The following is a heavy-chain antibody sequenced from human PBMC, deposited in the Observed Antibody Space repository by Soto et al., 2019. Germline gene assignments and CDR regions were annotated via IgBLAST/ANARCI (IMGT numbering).Heavy chain of an antibody. J-gene: IGHJ4*02. CDR1: CFTFGFSA. CDR2: IRSKTNSYAT. D-gene: IGHD6-19*01. V-gene: IGHV3-73*01. Sequence: LXLSFAASCFTFGFSAMHWVRQASVKGLEWVGHIRSKTNSYATAYAESVKGRFTISRDDSMNTAYLQMNSLKTEDTAVYFCTRQTDAVQWLVVPTDYNFDYWGQGTLVTVSS. CDR3: TRQTDAVQWLVVPTDYNFDY.